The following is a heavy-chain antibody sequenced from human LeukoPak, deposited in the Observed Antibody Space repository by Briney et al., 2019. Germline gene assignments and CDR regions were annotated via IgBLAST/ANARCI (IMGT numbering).Heavy chain of an antibody. D-gene: IGHD6-19*01. V-gene: IGHV3-7*01. J-gene: IGHJ4*02. CDR2: IKEDGSRI. CDR3: ASGSVVASGSSFDY. Sequence: GGSLRLSCAASGISFSDYWMHWVRQAPGKGLEWVANIKEDGSRIYYADSVKGRFTISRDNTKNSLYLQMTSLRAEDTAVYYCASGSVVASGSSFDYWGQGTLVTVSP. CDR1: GISFSDYW.